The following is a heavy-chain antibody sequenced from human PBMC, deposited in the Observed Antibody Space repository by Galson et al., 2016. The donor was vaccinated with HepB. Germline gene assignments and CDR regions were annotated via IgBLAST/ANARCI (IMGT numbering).Heavy chain of an antibody. CDR2: ISGIGDNT. Sequence: SLRLSCAASGFTFSSNAMNWVHQAPGKGLEWVSAISGIGDNTYYADYVKGRFTISRDNAKNTLYVQMSSLRAEDTAVYYCAKAPRGPDYNYYGMDVWGQGTTVTVSS. V-gene: IGHV3-23*01. D-gene: IGHD3-16*01. CDR1: GFTFSSNA. J-gene: IGHJ6*02. CDR3: AKAPRGPDYNYYGMDV.